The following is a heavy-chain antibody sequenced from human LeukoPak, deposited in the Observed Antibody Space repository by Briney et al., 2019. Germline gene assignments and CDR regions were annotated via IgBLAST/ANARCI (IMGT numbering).Heavy chain of an antibody. CDR1: GGSISSYY. Sequence: NSSETLSLTCTVSGGSISSYYWSWIRQPPGKGLEWIGYIYYSGSTNYNPSLKSRVTISVDTSKNQFSLKLTSVTAADTAVYYCAATYYYDSSGYTLTRWGQGTLVTVSS. V-gene: IGHV4-59*01. CDR3: AATYYYDSSGYTLTR. D-gene: IGHD3-22*01. J-gene: IGHJ4*02. CDR2: IYYSGST.